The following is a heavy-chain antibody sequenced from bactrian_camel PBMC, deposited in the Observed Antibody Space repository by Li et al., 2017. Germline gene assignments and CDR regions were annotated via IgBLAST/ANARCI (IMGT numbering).Heavy chain of an antibody. CDR3: VKDRGPGGGTWSFET. CDR1: GFAFSDSG. J-gene: IGHJ6*01. Sequence: VQLVESGGGLVQPGGSLRLSCEASGFAFSDSGLSWVRQAPGKGLEWISTIDSSGGIAFYVDSDDDGLVQGRFTVSRDNAKKTVYLQMNELSPADTATYYCVKDRGPGGGTWSFETWGQGTQVTVS. D-gene: IGHD6*01. V-gene: IGHV3S40*01. CDR2: IDSSGGIA.